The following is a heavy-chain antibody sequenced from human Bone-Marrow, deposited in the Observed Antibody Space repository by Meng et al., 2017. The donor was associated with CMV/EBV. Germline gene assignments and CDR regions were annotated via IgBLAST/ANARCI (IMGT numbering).Heavy chain of an antibody. V-gene: IGHV3-30*03. CDR1: GFSFSSYG. CDR3: ARSDDRYYYYGMDV. J-gene: IGHJ6*02. CDR2: ISYDGSNK. Sequence: GESLKISCAASGFSFSSYGMSWVRQAPGKGLEWVAVISYDGSNKYYADSVKGRFTISRDNSKNTLYLQMNSLRAEDTAVYYCARSDDRYYYYGMDVWGQGTTVTVSS.